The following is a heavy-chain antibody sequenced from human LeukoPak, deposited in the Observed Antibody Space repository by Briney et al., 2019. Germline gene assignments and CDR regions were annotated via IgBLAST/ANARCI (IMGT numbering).Heavy chain of an antibody. Sequence: PGGSLRLSCAASGFTFSSCAMSWVRQAPGKGLEWVSAISGSGGSTYYADSVKGRFTISRDNSKNTLYLQMNSLRAEDTAVYYCAKDTRVRDYYDSSGYYRYYFDYWGQGTLVTVSS. CDR3: AKDTRVRDYYDSSGYYRYYFDY. CDR1: GFTFSSCA. V-gene: IGHV3-23*01. J-gene: IGHJ4*02. D-gene: IGHD3-22*01. CDR2: ISGSGGST.